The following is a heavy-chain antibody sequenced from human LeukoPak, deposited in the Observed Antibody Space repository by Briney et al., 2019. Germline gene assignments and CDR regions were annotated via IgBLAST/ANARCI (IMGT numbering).Heavy chain of an antibody. D-gene: IGHD2-2*01. CDR1: GFTFSDYY. Sequence: GGSLRLSCAASGFTFSDYYMSWIRQAAGKGLEWVSYISSSGSTIYYADSVKGRFTISRDNAKNSLYLQMNSLRAEDTAVYYCARDCSSTSCYYYGMDVWGQGTTVTVSS. J-gene: IGHJ6*02. CDR3: ARDCSSTSCYYYGMDV. CDR2: ISSSGSTI. V-gene: IGHV3-11*01.